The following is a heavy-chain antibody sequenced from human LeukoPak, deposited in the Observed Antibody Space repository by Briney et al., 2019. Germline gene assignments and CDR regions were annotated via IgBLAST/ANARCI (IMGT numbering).Heavy chain of an antibody. J-gene: IGHJ4*02. V-gene: IGHV4-61*02. Sequence: PSQTLSLTCTVSGGSISSGSYYWSWIRQPAGKGLEWIGRIYTSGSTNYNPSLKSRVTISVDTSKNQFSLKLSSVTAADTAVYYCARDIAAGGAFDYWGQGTLVTVSS. CDR1: GGSISSGSYY. D-gene: IGHD6-13*01. CDR2: IYTSGST. CDR3: ARDIAAGGAFDY.